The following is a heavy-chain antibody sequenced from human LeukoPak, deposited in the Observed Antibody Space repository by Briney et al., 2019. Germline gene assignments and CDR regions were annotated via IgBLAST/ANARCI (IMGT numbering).Heavy chain of an antibody. Sequence: GRPRRLSCAASGFTFISYAMDWVRQAPGKGLEYASGISSNGGSTYYASSVKGRFTISRDNSETTLDLQMGSLRAEDMAVYYCVRRRGYSYDYWGQGTLVSVSS. V-gene: IGHV3-64*01. CDR1: GFTFISYA. CDR2: ISSNGGST. J-gene: IGHJ4*02. D-gene: IGHD5-18*01. CDR3: VRRRGYSYDY.